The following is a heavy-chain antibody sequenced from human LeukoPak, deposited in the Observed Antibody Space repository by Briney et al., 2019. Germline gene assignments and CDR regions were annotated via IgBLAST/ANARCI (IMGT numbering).Heavy chain of an antibody. Sequence: GESLKISCKGSGYSFPSYWIAWVRQMPGKGLEWMGIIYPGDSDTRYSPSFQGQVTISADKSISTAYLQWSSLKASDTAMYYCARPHYYDSSGYVDYWGQGTLVTVSS. J-gene: IGHJ4*02. V-gene: IGHV5-51*01. CDR3: ARPHYYDSSGYVDY. D-gene: IGHD3-22*01. CDR1: GYSFPSYW. CDR2: IYPGDSDT.